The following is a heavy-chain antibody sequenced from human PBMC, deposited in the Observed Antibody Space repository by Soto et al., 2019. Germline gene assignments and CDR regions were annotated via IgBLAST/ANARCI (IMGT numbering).Heavy chain of an antibody. J-gene: IGHJ5*02. V-gene: IGHV4-59*11. CDR1: GGSLSNHY. D-gene: IGHD3-10*01. CDR2: IYYRVNT. Sequence: SETLSLTCTVSGGSLSNHYWTWIRQSPGKGLEWIGSIYYRVNTNYNPSLDSRVTISVDTSKNQFSLQLSSVTTADTAVYYCARARLSRSWWFDPWGQGTLVTVSS. CDR3: ARARLSRSWWFDP.